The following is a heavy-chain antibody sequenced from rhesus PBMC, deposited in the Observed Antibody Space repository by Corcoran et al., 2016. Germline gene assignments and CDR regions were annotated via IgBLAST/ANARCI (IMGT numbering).Heavy chain of an antibody. D-gene: IGHD6-31*01. CDR1: GFTFGGSA. CDR2: NLPLVGIT. Sequence: QVQLVQSGAEVKKPGSSVQVSCKASGFTFGGSAIRWVRQAHGQGLAWMGVNLPLVGITNYAEKFQGRVTITADTSTSTAYMERSSLRSEDTAVYYCAREVAAANFDYWGQGVLVTVSS. V-gene: IGHV1-198*02. CDR3: AREVAAANFDY. J-gene: IGHJ4*01.